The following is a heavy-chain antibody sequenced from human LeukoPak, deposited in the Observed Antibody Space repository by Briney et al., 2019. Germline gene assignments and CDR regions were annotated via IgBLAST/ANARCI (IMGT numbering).Heavy chain of an antibody. D-gene: IGHD2-2*01. J-gene: IGHJ4*02. V-gene: IGHV3-48*01. CDR2: ISSSSSTI. CDR3: AKDQVFAYQLPNGICDY. Sequence: PGGSLRLSCAASGFTFSSYSMNWVRQAPGKGLEWVSCISSSSSTIYYADSVKGRFTISRDNSKNTLYLQMNSLRAEDTAVYYCAKDQVFAYQLPNGICDYWGQGTLVTVSS. CDR1: GFTFSSYS.